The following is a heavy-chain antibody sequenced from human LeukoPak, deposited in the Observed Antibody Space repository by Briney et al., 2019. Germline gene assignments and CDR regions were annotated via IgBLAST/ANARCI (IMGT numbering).Heavy chain of an antibody. CDR2: IYYSGYT. CDR3: ARAFGVAINGGWFDP. Sequence: SETLSLTCTVANDSIILGNYYWSWIRQPPGKGLEWIGCIYYSGYTYYNPSLESRVTISVDTSKNQFSLKLTSMTAADTAVYFCARAFGVAINGGWFDPWGQGTLVTVSS. J-gene: IGHJ5*02. CDR1: NDSIILGNYY. V-gene: IGHV4-30-4*08. D-gene: IGHD3-3*01.